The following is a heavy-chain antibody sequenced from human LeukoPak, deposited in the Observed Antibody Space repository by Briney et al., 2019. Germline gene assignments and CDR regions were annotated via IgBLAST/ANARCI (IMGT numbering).Heavy chain of an antibody. V-gene: IGHV3-30*02. CDR2: IPYDGSNK. CDR3: AKGLGDYNDFRLGY. Sequence: PGGSLRLSCAESVFSLSIHGIHWVRQAPGKGLEWVALIPYDGSNKYYADSVKGRFTISRDNSKNMIYLQVNSLRAEDTAVYYCAKGLGDYNDFRLGYWGQGTLVTVSS. D-gene: IGHD4-17*01. CDR1: VFSLSIHG. J-gene: IGHJ4*02.